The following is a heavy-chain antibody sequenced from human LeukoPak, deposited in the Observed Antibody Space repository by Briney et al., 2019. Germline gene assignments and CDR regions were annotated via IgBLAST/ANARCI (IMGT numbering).Heavy chain of an antibody. D-gene: IGHD5-18*01. CDR2: ISSSSSYI. J-gene: IGHJ4*02. V-gene: IGHV3-11*06. Sequence: VASLRLSCAASGFTFSDYYMSWIRQAPGKGLEWVSSISSSSSYIYYADSVKGRFSISRDNAKNSLYLQMNSLRAEDTAVYYCARDLLRGYSYGYFGYWGQGTLVTVSS. CDR3: ARDLLRGYSYGYFGY. CDR1: GFTFSDYY.